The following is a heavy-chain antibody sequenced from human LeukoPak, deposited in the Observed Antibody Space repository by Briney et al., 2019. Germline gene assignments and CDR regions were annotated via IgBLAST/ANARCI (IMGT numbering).Heavy chain of an antibody. CDR2: IRYDESKK. V-gene: IGHV3-30*02. J-gene: IGHJ4*02. CDR3: AKDVRGEAAAQDS. CDR1: GFTFSTYG. D-gene: IGHD6-13*01. Sequence: GSLRLSCAASGFTFSTYGMHWVRQAPGKGPEWVAVIRYDESKKYYADSVKGRFTISRDNPKSTLHLQMNSLRADDTAVYYCAKDVRGEAAAQDSWGQGTLVTVSS.